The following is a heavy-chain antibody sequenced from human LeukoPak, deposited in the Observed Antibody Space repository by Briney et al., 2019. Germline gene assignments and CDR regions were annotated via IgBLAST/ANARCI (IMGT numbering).Heavy chain of an antibody. J-gene: IGHJ4*02. CDR1: GFTVITND. CDR2: LFSDGNT. Sequence: PGGSLRLSCAASGFTVITNDMTWVRQAPGEGVEWVSVLFSDGNTTYPPSVQGRFTISTANSKNTLYLEMNSLSPDDPAVYYCARGVEPLAANTLAYWGQGTLVTVSS. V-gene: IGHV3-53*01. D-gene: IGHD1-14*01. CDR3: ARGVEPLAANTLAY.